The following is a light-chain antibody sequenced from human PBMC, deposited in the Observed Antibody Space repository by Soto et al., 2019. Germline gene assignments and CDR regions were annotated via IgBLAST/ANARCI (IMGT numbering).Light chain of an antibody. CDR1: QSVSSY. CDR3: QQRSNWPPYT. CDR2: VAS. V-gene: IGKV3-11*01. Sequence: EIVLTQSPATLSLSPGERATLSCRASQSVSSYLAWYQQKPGQAPRLLIYVASNRATGIPARFSGSGSATDFTLTISSLEPEDFAVYYCQQRSNWPPYTFGQGTKLEIK. J-gene: IGKJ2*01.